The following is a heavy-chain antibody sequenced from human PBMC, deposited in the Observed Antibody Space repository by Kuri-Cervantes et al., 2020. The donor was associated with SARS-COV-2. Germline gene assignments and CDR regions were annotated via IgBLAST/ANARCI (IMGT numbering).Heavy chain of an antibody. CDR1: GLSLNNNGVC. Sequence: SGPTLVKPTQTLTLTCTFSGLSLNNNGVCVSWIRQPPGKALEWLARIDWDDDKYYSTSLKTRLTISKDTSKNQVVLTMTNMDPVDTATYYCARINLIPGIAVAGHYYDYYYMDVWGKGTTVTVSS. CDR2: IDWDDDK. D-gene: IGHD6-19*01. J-gene: IGHJ6*03. V-gene: IGHV2-70*11. CDR3: ARINLIPGIAVAGHYYDYYYMDV.